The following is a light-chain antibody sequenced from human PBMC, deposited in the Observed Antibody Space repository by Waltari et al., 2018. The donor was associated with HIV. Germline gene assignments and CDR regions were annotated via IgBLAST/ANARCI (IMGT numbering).Light chain of an antibody. J-gene: IGKJ2*03. Sequence: EIVMTQSPATLSLSPGQGATLSCRASQSVSSKLAWYQQKPGQTPRLLIYDTSTRATGVPARFSGSGSGTEFTLTISSLQSEDFAVYYCHQYNNWPPFSFGQGTKLEI. CDR1: QSVSSK. V-gene: IGKV3-15*01. CDR3: HQYNNWPPFS. CDR2: DTS.